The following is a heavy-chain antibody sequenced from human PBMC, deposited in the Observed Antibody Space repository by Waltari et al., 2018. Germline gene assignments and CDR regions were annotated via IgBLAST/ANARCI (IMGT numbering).Heavy chain of an antibody. CDR1: GFIFGVSA. CDR3: TSDTSRWDDYYSDY. D-gene: IGHD1-1*01. V-gene: IGHV3-73*01. Sequence: EVQLVESGGGLVHTGGSLKLSCTASGFIFGVSAMHWVRQASGKGLEWVGRIKSKANNYATMYGASVKGRFTISRDDSTNTAYLQMNSLKSDDTAVYYCTSDTSRWDDYYSDYWGQGTLVTVSS. CDR2: IKSKANNYAT. J-gene: IGHJ4*02.